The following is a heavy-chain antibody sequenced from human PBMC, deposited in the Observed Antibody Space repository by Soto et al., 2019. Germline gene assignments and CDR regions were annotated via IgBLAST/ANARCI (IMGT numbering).Heavy chain of an antibody. CDR2: IYYSGST. D-gene: IGHD2-2*01. J-gene: IGHJ4*02. Sequence: SETLSLTCTVSGGSISSYYWSWIRQPPGKGLEWIGYIYYSGSTYYNPSLKSRVTISVDTSKNQFSLKLSSVTAADTAVYYCARGVVVVVPADHFDYWGQGTLVTVSS. CDR3: ARGVVVVVPADHFDY. V-gene: IGHV4-30-4*01. CDR1: GGSISSYY.